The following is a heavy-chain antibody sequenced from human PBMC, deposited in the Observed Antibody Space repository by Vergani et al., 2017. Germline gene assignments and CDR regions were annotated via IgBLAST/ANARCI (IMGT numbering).Heavy chain of an antibody. CDR3: ARDRRIAHYGMDG. CDR2: IYYSGST. Sequence: QVQLQESGPGLVKPSQTLSLTCTVSGGSISSGGYYWSWIRQHPGKGLEWFGYIYYSGSTYSNPSLKSRVTISVDTSKNQFSLKLSSVTTADTAVYYCARDRRIAHYGMDGWDRATTVTVSS. D-gene: IGHD6-13*01. CDR1: GGSISSGGYY. J-gene: IGHJ6*02. V-gene: IGHV4-31*03.